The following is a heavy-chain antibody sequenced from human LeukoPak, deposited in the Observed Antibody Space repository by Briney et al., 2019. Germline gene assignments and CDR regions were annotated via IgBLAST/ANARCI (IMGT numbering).Heavy chain of an antibody. V-gene: IGHV4-39*07. CDR3: ASRVGVLRYFDWLSPHYMDV. CDR1: GGSISSSDYY. J-gene: IGHJ6*03. CDR2: IYYSGST. Sequence: SETLSLTCTVSGGSISSSDYYWGWIRQPPGKGLEWIANIYYSGSTYYNASLKSRVTISVDTSKNQFSLKLSSVTAADTAVYYCASRVGVLRYFDWLSPHYMDVWGKGTTVTVSS. D-gene: IGHD3-9*01.